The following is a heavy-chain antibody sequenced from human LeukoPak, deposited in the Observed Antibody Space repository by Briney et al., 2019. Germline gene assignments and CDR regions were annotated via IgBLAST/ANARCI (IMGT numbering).Heavy chain of an antibody. Sequence: SETLSLTCTVSGGSISSYYWGWIRQPPGKGLEWIGSIYHSGSTYYNPSLKSRVTISVDTSKNQFSLKLSSVTAADTAVYYCRGLYYYYYMDVWGKGTTVTVSS. D-gene: IGHD3-16*01. CDR2: IYHSGST. CDR3: RGLYYYYYMDV. V-gene: IGHV4-38-2*02. J-gene: IGHJ6*03. CDR1: GGSISSYY.